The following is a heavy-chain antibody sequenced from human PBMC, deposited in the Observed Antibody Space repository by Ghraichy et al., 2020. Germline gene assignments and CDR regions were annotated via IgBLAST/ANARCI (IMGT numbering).Heavy chain of an antibody. CDR1: GFTFSSYA. CDR2: ISGSST. CDR3: AKDSTYYGSGLDY. D-gene: IGHD3-10*01. Sequence: GGSLRLSCAASGFTFSSYAMSWVRQAPGKGLEWVSTISGSSTYYTDSVKGRFTISRDNSKNTLYLQMNSLRAEDTAVYYCAKDSTYYGSGLDYWGQGTLVTVYS. V-gene: IGHV3-23*01. J-gene: IGHJ4*02.